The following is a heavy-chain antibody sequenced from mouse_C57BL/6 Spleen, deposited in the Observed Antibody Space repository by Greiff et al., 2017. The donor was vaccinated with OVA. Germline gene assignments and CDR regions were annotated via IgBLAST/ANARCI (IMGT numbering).Heavy chain of an antibody. CDR1: GYTFTSYW. D-gene: IGHD1-1*01. Sequence: VQLQQPGAELVKPGASVKMSCKASGYTFTSYWITWVKQRPGQGLEWIGDIYPGSGSTNYNEKFKSKATLTVDTSSSTAYMQLSSPTSEDSAVYYCARYPPYCGSSLYYFDYWGQGTTLTVSS. CDR2: IYPGSGST. V-gene: IGHV1-55*01. CDR3: ARYPPYCGSSLYYFDY. J-gene: IGHJ2*01.